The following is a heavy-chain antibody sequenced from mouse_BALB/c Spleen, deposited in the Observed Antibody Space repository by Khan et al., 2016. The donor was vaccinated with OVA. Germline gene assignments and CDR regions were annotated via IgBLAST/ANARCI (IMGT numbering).Heavy chain of an antibody. Sequence: QVQLQQPGAELARPGASVKLSCKASGYTFTDYYINWVKQRTGQGLEWIGEIYPGSGNTYYNEKFKGKATLTADKSSSTAYMQLSSLTSEDSAVFFCARRNYFGYTCAYWGQGTLVTVSA. D-gene: IGHD1-2*01. CDR2: IYPGSGNT. CDR1: GYTFTDYY. V-gene: IGHV1-77*01. J-gene: IGHJ3*01. CDR3: ARRNYFGYTCAY.